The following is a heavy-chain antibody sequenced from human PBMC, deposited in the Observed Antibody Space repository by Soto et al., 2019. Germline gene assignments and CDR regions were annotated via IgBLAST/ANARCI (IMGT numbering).Heavy chain of an antibody. J-gene: IGHJ6*02. CDR1: GFTFSSYA. V-gene: IGHV3-30-3*01. D-gene: IGHD6-13*01. Sequence: QVQLVESGGGVVQPGRSLRLSCAASGFTFSSYAMHWVRQAPGKGLEWVAVISYDGSNKYYADSVKGRFTISRDNSKKTLYLQMNSLRAEDTAVYYCASDSSSPSHYYYYGMDVWCQGTTVTVS. CDR2: ISYDGSNK. CDR3: ASDSSSPSHYYYYGMDV.